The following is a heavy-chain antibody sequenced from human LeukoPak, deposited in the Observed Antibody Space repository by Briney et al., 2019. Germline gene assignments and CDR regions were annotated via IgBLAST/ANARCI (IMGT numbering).Heavy chain of an antibody. CDR3: AGEYRSAYNY. D-gene: IGHD3-10*01. CDR1: GGSISSSSYY. V-gene: IGHV4-39*07. J-gene: IGHJ4*02. CDR2: IYYSGST. Sequence: SETLSLTCTVSGGSISSSSYYWGWIRQPPGKGLEWIGSIYYSGSTYYNPSLKSRVTISVDTSKNQFSLKLSSVTAADTAVYYCAGEYRSAYNYWGQGTLVTVSS.